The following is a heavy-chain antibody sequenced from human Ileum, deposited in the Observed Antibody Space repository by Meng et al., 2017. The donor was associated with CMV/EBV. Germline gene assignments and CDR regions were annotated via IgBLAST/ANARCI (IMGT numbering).Heavy chain of an antibody. CDR2: IYPRDSDT. J-gene: IGHJ5*02. D-gene: IGHD1-1*01. V-gene: IGHV5-51*01. CDR3: VRHIPTGAGPFVP. CDR1: GYSFISYW. Sequence: KVSCKGSGYSFISYWIGWVRQMPGKGLEWMGMIYPRDSDTRYSPSFQGQVTISADKSSSTTYLQWSSLKASDTAIYYCVRHIPTGAGPFVPWGQGTLVTVSS.